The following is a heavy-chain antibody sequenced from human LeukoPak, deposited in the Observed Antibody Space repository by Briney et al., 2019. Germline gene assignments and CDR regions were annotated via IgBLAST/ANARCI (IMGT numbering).Heavy chain of an antibody. D-gene: IGHD5-18*01. CDR1: GYSFTSYW. Sequence: GESLKISCKGSGYSFTSYWIGWVCQMPGKGLEWMGIIYPGDSDTRYSPSFQGQVTISADKSISTAYLQWSSLKASDTAMYYCARHGPDTAMVTSYDYWGQGTLVTVSS. V-gene: IGHV5-51*01. CDR2: IYPGDSDT. J-gene: IGHJ4*02. CDR3: ARHGPDTAMVTSYDY.